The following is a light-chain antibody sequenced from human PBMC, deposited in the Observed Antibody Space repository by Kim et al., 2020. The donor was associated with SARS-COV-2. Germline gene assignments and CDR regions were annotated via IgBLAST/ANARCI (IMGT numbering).Light chain of an antibody. CDR2: EVS. V-gene: IGLV2-14*01. Sequence: GQSMTISCTGTSSDVGGYNYVSWYQQRPGEAPQLMIYEVSNRPSGVSNRCSGSKSGNPASLTISGLQAEDEADYYCSSYTSSSTGVFGGGTQLTVL. CDR3: SSYTSSSTGV. CDR1: SSDVGGYNY. J-gene: IGLJ2*01.